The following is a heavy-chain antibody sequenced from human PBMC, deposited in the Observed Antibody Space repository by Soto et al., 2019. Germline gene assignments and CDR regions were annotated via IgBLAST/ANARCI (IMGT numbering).Heavy chain of an antibody. CDR1: GYTFTSYG. CDR3: ARVNTSYDFWSGYFFTGWFDP. J-gene: IGHJ5*02. Sequence: QVQLVQSGAEVKKPGASVKVSCKASGYTFTSYGISWVRQAPGQGLEWMGWISAYNGNTNYAQKLQGRVTMTTDTSTSTAYMKLRSLRSDDTAVYYCARVNTSYDFWSGYFFTGWFDPWGQGTLVTVSS. CDR2: ISAYNGNT. D-gene: IGHD3-3*01. V-gene: IGHV1-18*01.